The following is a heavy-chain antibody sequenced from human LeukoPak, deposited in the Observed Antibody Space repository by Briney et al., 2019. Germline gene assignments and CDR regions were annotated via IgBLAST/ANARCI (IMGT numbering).Heavy chain of an antibody. V-gene: IGHV5-51*01. CDR2: IHPNDAST. CDR1: GYSFASCW. J-gene: IGHJ4*02. Sequence: GESLKISCKASGYSFASCWIGWVRQTSGKGLEWMAIIHPNDASTIYSPSFQGQVTISADRSISTAYLQWNTLKASDTAIYYCARHNNWGFDYWDRGTLLTVSS. D-gene: IGHD7-27*01. CDR3: ARHNNWGFDY.